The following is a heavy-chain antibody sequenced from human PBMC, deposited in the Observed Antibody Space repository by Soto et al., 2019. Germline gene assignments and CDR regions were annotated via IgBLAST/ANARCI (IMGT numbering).Heavy chain of an antibody. CDR2: VKDGGHT. CDR3: ARGQEGVVATH. D-gene: IGHD5-12*01. J-gene: IGHJ4*02. V-gene: IGHV4-34*01. Sequence: QVQLQQWGAGLLKPSETLSLNCAVNGGSLSGYYWSWIRQPPGKGLEWIGEVKDGGHTNYSPSLRGRVTISSDTCNNQFSLRLNAVTAAGTGVYYCARGQEGVVATHWDQGSLVTVSS. CDR1: GGSLSGYY.